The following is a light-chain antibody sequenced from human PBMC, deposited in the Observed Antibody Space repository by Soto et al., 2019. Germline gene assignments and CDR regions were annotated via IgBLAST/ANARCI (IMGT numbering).Light chain of an antibody. J-gene: IGKJ1*01. V-gene: IGKV3-20*01. CDR3: HVYGISVGT. CDR2: AAS. CDR1: QSIITNY. Sequence: RMSPGTLSLYTGERATLSCRASQSIITNYLAWYRQKPGQAPRLLIYAASSRATGIPDRFSGSGSGTDFTLTISRLEPEDFAVYYCHVYGISVGTFCHGANVDI.